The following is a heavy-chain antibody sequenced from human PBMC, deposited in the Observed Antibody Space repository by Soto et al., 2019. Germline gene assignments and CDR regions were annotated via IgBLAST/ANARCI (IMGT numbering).Heavy chain of an antibody. D-gene: IGHD2-15*01. V-gene: IGHV3-30*03. Sequence: GGSLRLSCAASGCNFSSYGMHWVRQAPGKGLEWVAVISYDGSNKYYADSVKGRFTISRDNSKNTLYLQMNSLRAEDTAVYYCAVYCSGGSCPYYYGMDVWGQGTTVTAP. CDR1: GCNFSSYG. CDR3: AVYCSGGSCPYYYGMDV. CDR2: ISYDGSNK. J-gene: IGHJ6*02.